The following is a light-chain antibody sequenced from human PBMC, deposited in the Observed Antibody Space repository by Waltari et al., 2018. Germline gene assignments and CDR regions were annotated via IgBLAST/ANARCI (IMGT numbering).Light chain of an antibody. CDR2: AAS. Sequence: DIQMTQSPSSLSASVGDRVTITCRASQRISRYLKWYQHKAGEPPKVLIFAASSLHSGVPSRFSGSGSGTDFSLTVSSLQPEDFATYYCQQTYTSLPTFGQGTKVEIK. J-gene: IGKJ1*01. CDR1: QRISRY. V-gene: IGKV1-39*01. CDR3: QQTYTSLPT.